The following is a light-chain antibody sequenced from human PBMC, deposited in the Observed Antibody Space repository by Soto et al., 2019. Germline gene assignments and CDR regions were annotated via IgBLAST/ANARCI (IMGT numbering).Light chain of an antibody. Sequence: DVQMTQSPSSLSASVVDGVTITFRASQSINRFLNWYQQKPGKAPKLLIYAASTLQSGVPSRFSGSGSGTDFTLTISCLQSEDFTTYYCQQYYSYPRTFGQGTKVDIK. CDR1: QSINRF. CDR3: QQYYSYPRT. J-gene: IGKJ1*01. CDR2: AAS. V-gene: IGKV1-39*01.